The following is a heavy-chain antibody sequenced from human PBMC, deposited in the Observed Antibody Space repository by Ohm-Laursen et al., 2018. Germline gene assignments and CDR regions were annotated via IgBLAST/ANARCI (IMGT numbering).Heavy chain of an antibody. CDR2: ISGSGGST. CDR3: AKGPFIAVAGSNYFFDY. CDR1: GFTFSSYA. V-gene: IGHV3-23*01. J-gene: IGHJ4*02. Sequence: SLRLSCAASGFTFSSYAMSWVRQAPGKGLEWVSAISGSGGSTYDADSVKGRFSISRDNSKNTLDLQMNSLRAEDTAVYYCAKGPFIAVAGSNYFFDYWGQGTLVTVSS. D-gene: IGHD6-19*01.